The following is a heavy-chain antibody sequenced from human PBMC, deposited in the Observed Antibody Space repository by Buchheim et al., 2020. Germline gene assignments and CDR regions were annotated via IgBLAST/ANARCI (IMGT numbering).Heavy chain of an antibody. CDR2: IRKDGSEK. CDR3: ARDEVDPVAGFFDY. CDR1: GFIFSSYW. V-gene: IGHV3-7*01. D-gene: IGHD6-19*01. Sequence: EVHLAESGGGLVQPGGSLRLSCAASGFIFSSYWMSWVRQAPGKGLEWVANIRKDGSEKHYADSVKGRFTISRDNAKNSLYLQMGSLRAEDTAVYYRARDEVDPVAGFFDYWGQGTL. J-gene: IGHJ4*02.